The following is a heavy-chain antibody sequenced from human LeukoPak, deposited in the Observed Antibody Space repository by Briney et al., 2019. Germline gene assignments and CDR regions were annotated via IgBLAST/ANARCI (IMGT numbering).Heavy chain of an antibody. CDR2: VNDSGNT. V-gene: IGHV4-34*01. CDR1: GVSFSGYY. Sequence: SETLSLTCVVYGVSFSGYYWSWIRQPPGKWLEWIGDVNDSGNTNYKPYLKTRVTISVDTSKNHFSLKLRPVTAAETAVYHCARVLSIVVVPGATFWFDPWGQGTLVTVSS. J-gene: IGHJ5*02. CDR3: ARVLSIVVVPGATFWFDP. D-gene: IGHD2-2*01.